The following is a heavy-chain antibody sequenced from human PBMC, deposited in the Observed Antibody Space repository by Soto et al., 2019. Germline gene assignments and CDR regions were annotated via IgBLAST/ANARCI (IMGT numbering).Heavy chain of an antibody. CDR2: IYYSGST. CDR3: AREWARYSEYYFDY. V-gene: IGHV4-31*03. J-gene: IGHJ4*02. Sequence: KASETLSLACPVSVGSISSGCYYWGWLRQHPGKGLEWIGYIYYSGSTYYNPSLKSRVTISVDTSKNQFSLKLSSVTAADTAVYYCAREWARYSEYYFDYWGQGTLVTVSS. CDR1: VGSISSGCYY. D-gene: IGHD2-15*01.